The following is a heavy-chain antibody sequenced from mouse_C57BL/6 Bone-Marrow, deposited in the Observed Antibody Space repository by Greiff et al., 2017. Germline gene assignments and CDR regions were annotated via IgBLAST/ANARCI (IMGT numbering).Heavy chain of an antibody. J-gene: IGHJ2*01. CDR1: GFTFSSYA. CDR2: ISDGGSYT. CDR3: ARIYYYGLFDY. V-gene: IGHV5-4*01. Sequence: EVQVVESGGGLVKPGGSLKLSCAASGFTFSSYAMSWVRQTPGKRLEWVATISDGGSYTYYPDNVKGRFTISRDNAKNNLYLQMSHLKSEDTAMYYCARIYYYGLFDYWGQGTTLTVSS. D-gene: IGHD1-1*01.